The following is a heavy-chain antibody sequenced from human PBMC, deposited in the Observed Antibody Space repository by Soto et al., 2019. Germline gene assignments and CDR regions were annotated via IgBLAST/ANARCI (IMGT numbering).Heavy chain of an antibody. CDR2: IYYSGST. CDR3: ARGVYYDGSGYNAFGI. D-gene: IGHD3-22*01. V-gene: IGHV4-31*03. J-gene: IGHJ3*02. CDR1: GGSISSGGYY. Sequence: QVQLQESGPGLVKPSQTLSLTCTVSGGSISSGGYYWSWIRQHPGKGLAWIGYIYYSGSTYYNPSLKSRVTISVDTSKNQFSLKLSSVTAADTAVYYCARGVYYDGSGYNAFGIWGQGTMVTVSS.